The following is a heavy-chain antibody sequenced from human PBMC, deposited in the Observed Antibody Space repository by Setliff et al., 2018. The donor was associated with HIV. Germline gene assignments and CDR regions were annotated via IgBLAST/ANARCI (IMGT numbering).Heavy chain of an antibody. CDR2: IYSSGST. CDR1: GGSTSTSGYY. D-gene: IGHD3-10*01. Sequence: SETLSLTCTVSGGSTSTSGYYWGWIRQPPGKGREWIGSIYSSGSTYYNPSLKSRVTISVDTSKDQFSLKLKSVTAADTAVYYCATSAESGFGIHWGVFNIWGQGTRVTVSS. J-gene: IGHJ3*02. V-gene: IGHV4-39*01. CDR3: ATSAESGFGIHWGVFNI.